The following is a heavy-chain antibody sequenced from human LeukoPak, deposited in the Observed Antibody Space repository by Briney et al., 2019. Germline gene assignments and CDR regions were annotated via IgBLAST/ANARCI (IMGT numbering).Heavy chain of an antibody. Sequence: PGGSLRLSCAASGFTFSDAWMTWVRQAPGKGLEWVSVISGSGGSTSYADSVKGRFTVSRDNSKNTLYLQMNSLRVEDTAVYYCAKRLHSSNWYAAFDCWGQGTLVTVSS. CDR3: AKRLHSSNWYAAFDC. CDR1: GFTFSDAW. V-gene: IGHV3-23*01. J-gene: IGHJ4*02. D-gene: IGHD6-13*01. CDR2: ISGSGGST.